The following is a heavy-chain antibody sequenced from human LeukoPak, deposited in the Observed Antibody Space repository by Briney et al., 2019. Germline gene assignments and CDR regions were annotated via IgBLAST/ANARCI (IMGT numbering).Heavy chain of an antibody. CDR1: GYTFTNYW. J-gene: IGHJ4*02. V-gene: IGHV5-51*01. Sequence: GESLKISCEASGYTFTNYWIGWVRQMPGKGLEWMGIIYPSDSDTRYSPSFQGQVTISADKSISTAYLQWSSLKASDTAMYYCARSFRGDSYTPFDYWGQGTLVTVSS. CDR2: IYPSDSDT. CDR3: ARSFRGDSYTPFDY. D-gene: IGHD2-21*02.